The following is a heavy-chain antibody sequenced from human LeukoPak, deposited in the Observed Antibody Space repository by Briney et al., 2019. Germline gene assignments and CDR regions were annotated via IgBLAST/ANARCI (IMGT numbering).Heavy chain of an antibody. CDR3: ARGGEWELLPGDFDY. CDR2: ISAYNGNT. J-gene: IGHJ4*02. CDR1: GYTFTSYG. Sequence: ASVKVSCKASGYTFTSYGISWVRQAPGQGLEWMGWISAYNGNTNYAQKLQGRVTMTTDTSTRTAYMELRSLRSDDTAVYYCARGGEWELLPGDFDYWGQGTLVSVSS. D-gene: IGHD1-26*01. V-gene: IGHV1-18*01.